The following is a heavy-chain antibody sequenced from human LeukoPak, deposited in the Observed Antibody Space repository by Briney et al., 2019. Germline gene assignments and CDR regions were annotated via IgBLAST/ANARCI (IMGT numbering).Heavy chain of an antibody. CDR3: ARQAGAKLRYHYGMDV. Sequence: PSETLSLTCTVSGTSLSLFHWTWFRQSAGKRPEWIGLIYTNGATSLSPSLKSRVAMSVDLAKNQLFLKLASVTAADTAMYYCARQAGAKLRYHYGMDVWGQGTTVTVSS. CDR1: GTSLSLFH. CDR2: IYTNGAT. J-gene: IGHJ6*02. V-gene: IGHV4-4*07. D-gene: IGHD2-2*01.